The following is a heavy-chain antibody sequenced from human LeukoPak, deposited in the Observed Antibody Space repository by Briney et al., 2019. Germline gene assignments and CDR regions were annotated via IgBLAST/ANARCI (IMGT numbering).Heavy chain of an antibody. D-gene: IGHD3-10*01. CDR3: ARVSLVRGAPDYYFDY. V-gene: IGHV4-4*07. Sequence: SETLSLTCTVSGDSISNYYWSWIRQPAGKGLEWIGRIYTSGSTNYNPSLKSRVTMSVDTSKSQFSLKLSSVTAADTAVYYCARVSLVRGAPDYYFDYWGQGTLVTVSS. J-gene: IGHJ4*02. CDR1: GDSISNYY. CDR2: IYTSGST.